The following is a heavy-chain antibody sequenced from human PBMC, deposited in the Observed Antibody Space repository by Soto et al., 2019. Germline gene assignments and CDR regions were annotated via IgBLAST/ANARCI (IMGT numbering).Heavy chain of an antibody. V-gene: IGHV1-2*04. CDR2: INPNSGGT. Sequence: GASVKVSCKASGYTFTGYYMHWVRQAPGQGLEWMGWINPNSGGTNYAQKFQGWVTMTRDTSISTAYMELSRLRPDDTDVYYCAREGNLSESWFDPWGQGTLVTVSS. D-gene: IGHD1-1*01. CDR3: AREGNLSESWFDP. CDR1: GYTFTGYY. J-gene: IGHJ5*02.